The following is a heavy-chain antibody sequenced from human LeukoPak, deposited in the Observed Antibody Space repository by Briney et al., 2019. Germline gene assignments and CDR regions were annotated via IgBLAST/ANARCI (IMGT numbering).Heavy chain of an antibody. CDR2: IYTSGST. V-gene: IGHV4-4*07. D-gene: IGHD3-22*01. CDR3: ARVYDSSGLSIDAFDI. J-gene: IGHJ3*02. Sequence: SETLSLTCTVSGSSISSYYWSWVRPPAGKGLEWIGRIYTSGSTNYNPSLKSRVTMSVDTSKNQFSLKLSSVTAADTAVYYCARVYDSSGLSIDAFDIWGQGTMVTVSS. CDR1: GSSISSYY.